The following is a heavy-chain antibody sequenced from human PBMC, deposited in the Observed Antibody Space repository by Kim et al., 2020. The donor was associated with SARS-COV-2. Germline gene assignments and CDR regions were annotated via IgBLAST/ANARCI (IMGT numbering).Heavy chain of an antibody. D-gene: IGHD3-16*02. CDR3: AKDRDVWGSYPEYYFDY. CDR1: GFTFSSYG. CDR2: ISYDGSNK. J-gene: IGHJ4*02. V-gene: IGHV3-30*18. Sequence: GGSLRLSCAASGFTFSSYGMHWVRQAPGKGLEWVAVISYDGSNKYYADSVKGRFTISRDNSKNTLYLQMNSLRAEDTAVYYCAKDRDVWGSYPEYYFDYWGQGTLVTVSS.